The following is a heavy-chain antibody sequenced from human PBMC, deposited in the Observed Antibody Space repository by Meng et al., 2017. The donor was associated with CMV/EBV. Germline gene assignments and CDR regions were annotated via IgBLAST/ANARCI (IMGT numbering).Heavy chain of an antibody. CDR1: GYTFTGYY. D-gene: IGHD1-7*01. J-gene: IGHJ2*01. Sequence: QGQRVQSGADVKKPGASVKVSCKASGYTFTGYYMHWVRQAPGQGLEWMGWINPNSGGTNYAQKFQGRVTMTRDTSISTAYMELSRLRSDDTAVYYCATYIGNYINWYFDLWGRGTLVTVSS. CDR3: ATYIGNYINWYFDL. CDR2: INPNSGGT. V-gene: IGHV1-2*02.